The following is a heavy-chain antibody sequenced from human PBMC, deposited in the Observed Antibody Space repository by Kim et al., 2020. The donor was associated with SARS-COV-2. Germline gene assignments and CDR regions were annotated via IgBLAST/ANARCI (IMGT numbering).Heavy chain of an antibody. V-gene: IGHV3-48*02. CDR3: ARDLSRLLWFGEVRNAYYFDY. J-gene: IGHJ4*02. Sequence: GGSLRLSCAASGFTFSSYSMNWVRQAPGKGLEGVSYISSSSSTIYYADSVKGRFTISRDNAKNSLYLQMNSLRDEDTAVYYCARDLSRLLWFGEVRNAYYFDYWDQGTLVTVSS. CDR2: ISSSSSTI. D-gene: IGHD3-10*01. CDR1: GFTFSSYS.